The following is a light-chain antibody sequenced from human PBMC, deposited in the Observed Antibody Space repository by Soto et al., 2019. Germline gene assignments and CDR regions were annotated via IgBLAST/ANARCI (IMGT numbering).Light chain of an antibody. CDR3: SSYTSVSTLEVL. CDR2: DVS. V-gene: IGLV2-14*01. J-gene: IGLJ2*01. CDR1: SSDIGGYDY. Sequence: QSALTQPASVSGSPGQSITISCTGTSSDIGGYDYVSWYQQHPGKAPKLLIYDVSDRPSGVSVRFSGSKSGNTASLTISGLQAEDEADYYCSSYTSVSTLEVLFGGGTKLTVL.